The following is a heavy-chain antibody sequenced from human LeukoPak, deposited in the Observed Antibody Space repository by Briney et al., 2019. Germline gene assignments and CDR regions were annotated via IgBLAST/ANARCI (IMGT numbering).Heavy chain of an antibody. CDR3: ATNGWYCLDH. D-gene: IGHD6-19*01. J-gene: IGHJ1*01. CDR1: GGSISSSSYY. Sequence: SETLSLTCTVSGGSISSSSYYWGWIRQPPGKGLEWIGSIYYSGSTYYNPSLKSRVTISVDTSKNQFSLKLSSVTAADTAVYYCATNGWYCLDHWGQGALVTVSS. V-gene: IGHV4-39*07. CDR2: IYYSGST.